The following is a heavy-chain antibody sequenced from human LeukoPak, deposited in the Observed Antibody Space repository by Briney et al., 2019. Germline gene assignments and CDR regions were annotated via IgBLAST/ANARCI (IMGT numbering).Heavy chain of an antibody. CDR2: ISGSGGST. D-gene: IGHD3-22*01. J-gene: IGHJ4*02. Sequence: GGSLRLSCAASGFTFSSYAMSWVRQASGKGLEWVSAISGSGGSTYYAGSVKGRFTISRDNSKNTLYLQMNSLRAEDTAVYYCAKDIETYYYDSSGYYHYGLDYWGQGTLVTVSS. CDR3: AKDIETYYYDSSGYYHYGLDY. CDR1: GFTFSSYA. V-gene: IGHV3-23*01.